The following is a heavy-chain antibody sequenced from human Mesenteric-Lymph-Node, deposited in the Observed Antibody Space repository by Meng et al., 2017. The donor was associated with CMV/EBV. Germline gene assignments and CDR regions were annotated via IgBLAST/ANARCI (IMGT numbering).Heavy chain of an antibody. J-gene: IGHJ4*02. V-gene: IGHV6-1*01. CDR3: ARGAYRSLDY. Sequence: AISGDSVSNNDVAWNWIRQSPLRGLAWLGRTYYNSKWYKEYAASVKSRITFNADTSQNQFSLQLNSVSPEDTAVYYCARGAYRSLDYWGQGTLVTVSS. CDR2: TYYNSKWYK. D-gene: IGHD1-14*01. CDR1: GDSVSNNDVA.